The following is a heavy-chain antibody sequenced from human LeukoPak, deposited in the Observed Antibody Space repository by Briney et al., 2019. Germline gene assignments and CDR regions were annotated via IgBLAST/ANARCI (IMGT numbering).Heavy chain of an antibody. CDR1: GFTFSSYG. J-gene: IGHJ3*02. CDR3: AKGMGSSWYPWTDAFDI. V-gene: IGHV3-30*18. CDR2: ISYDGSNK. D-gene: IGHD6-13*01. Sequence: GGSLRLSCAASGFTFSSYGMHWVRQAPGKGLEWVAVISYDGSNKYYADSVKGRFTISRDNSKNTLYLQMNSLRAEDTAVYYCAKGMGSSWYPWTDAFDIWGQGTMVTVSS.